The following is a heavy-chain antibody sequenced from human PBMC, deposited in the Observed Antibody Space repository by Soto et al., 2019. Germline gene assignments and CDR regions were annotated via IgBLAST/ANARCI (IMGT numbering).Heavy chain of an antibody. J-gene: IGHJ6*02. Sequence: SVKVSCKASGFSFTSSAMQWVRQARGQRLEWIGWIVVGSGNTNYAQKFQERVTITRDMSTSTAYMELSSLRSEDTAVYYCAAGGPLDSSGYQYYYYYGMDVWGQGTTVAVSS. CDR2: IVVGSGNT. CDR3: AAGGPLDSSGYQYYYYYGMDV. V-gene: IGHV1-58*02. D-gene: IGHD3-22*01. CDR1: GFSFTSSA.